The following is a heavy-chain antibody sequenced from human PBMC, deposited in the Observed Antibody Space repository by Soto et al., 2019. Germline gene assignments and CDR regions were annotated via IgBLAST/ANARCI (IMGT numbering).Heavy chain of an antibody. CDR2: ISGSGGST. CDR3: AKDRYCSSTSCSWGNDY. V-gene: IGHV3-23*01. D-gene: IGHD2-2*01. Sequence: GGSLRLSCAASGFTFSSYAMSWVRHAPGKGLEWVSAISGSGGSTYYADSVKGRVTISRDNSKNTLYLQMNSLRAEDTAVYYCAKDRYCSSTSCSWGNDYWGQGTLVTVSS. CDR1: GFTFSSYA. J-gene: IGHJ4*02.